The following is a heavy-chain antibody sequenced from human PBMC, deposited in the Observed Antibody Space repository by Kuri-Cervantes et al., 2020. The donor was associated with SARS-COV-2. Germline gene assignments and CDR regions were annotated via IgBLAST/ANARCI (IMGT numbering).Heavy chain of an antibody. CDR3: VKGPSESFGY. D-gene: IGHD3-10*01. J-gene: IGHJ4*02. Sequence: GGSLRLSCAASGFTFSSYSMNWVCQALGKGLEWVAVISYGGSNKYYADYVKGRFTISRDNSKNTLYLQMNSLRAEDTAVYYCVKGPSESFGYWGQGTLVTVSS. CDR1: GFTFSSYS. CDR2: ISYGGSNK. V-gene: IGHV3-30*18.